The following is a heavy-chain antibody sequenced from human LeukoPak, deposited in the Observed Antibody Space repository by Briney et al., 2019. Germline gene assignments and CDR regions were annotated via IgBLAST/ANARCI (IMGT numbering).Heavy chain of an antibody. V-gene: IGHV3-73*01. CDR1: GFTFSGSA. D-gene: IGHD3-10*01. J-gene: IGHJ4*02. Sequence: GGSLRLSCAASGFTFSGSAMHWVRQASGKGLEGVGRIRSKANSYATAYAASVKGRFTISRDDSKNTAYLQMNSLKTEDTAVYYCTYYYGSGNDYWGQGTLVTVSS. CDR3: TYYYGSGNDY. CDR2: IRSKANSYAT.